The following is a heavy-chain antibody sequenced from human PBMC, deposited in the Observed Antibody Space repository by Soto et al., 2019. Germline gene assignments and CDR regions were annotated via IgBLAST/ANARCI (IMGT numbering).Heavy chain of an antibody. Sequence: QVQLVESGGGVVQPGMSLSLSCAASGFTFSNYGMHWVRQAPGKGLEWVTLISSDGSNKFYADSVKGRFTISRDNSKNRLYVQMTSLKTEDTALYYCAKDGADTGTYNFDYWGQGTLVTVSS. CDR2: ISSDGSNK. CDR3: AKDGADTGTYNFDY. J-gene: IGHJ4*02. D-gene: IGHD1-26*01. V-gene: IGHV3-30*18. CDR1: GFTFSNYG.